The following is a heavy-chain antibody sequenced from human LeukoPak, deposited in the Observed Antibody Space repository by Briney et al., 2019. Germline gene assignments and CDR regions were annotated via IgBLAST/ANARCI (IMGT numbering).Heavy chain of an antibody. V-gene: IGHV1-18*01. D-gene: IGHD2-15*01. Sequence: ASVKVSCKXSGYTFTSYGISWVRQAPGQGLEWMGWISAYNGNTNYSQKLQGRVTMTTDTSTSTAYMELRSLRSDDTAVYYCASCSGGSCYRGVDYWGQGTLVTVSS. CDR3: ASCSGGSCYRGVDY. J-gene: IGHJ4*02. CDR1: GYTFTSYG. CDR2: ISAYNGNT.